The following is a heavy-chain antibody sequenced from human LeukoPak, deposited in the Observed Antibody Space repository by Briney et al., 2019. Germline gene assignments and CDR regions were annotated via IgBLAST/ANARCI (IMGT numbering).Heavy chain of an antibody. D-gene: IGHD3-10*01. J-gene: IGHJ4*02. V-gene: IGHV3-23*01. Sequence: GGSLRLSCAASGFSFSTYSMSWVRQAPGKGLEWVSVISDTGATKFYADSVKGRFTISRDNAKNTLYLQMNGLRAEDTAMYYCTRAYDSGTYSSFDYWGQGTLVTVTS. CDR3: TRAYDSGTYSSFDY. CDR1: GFSFSTYS. CDR2: ISDTGATK.